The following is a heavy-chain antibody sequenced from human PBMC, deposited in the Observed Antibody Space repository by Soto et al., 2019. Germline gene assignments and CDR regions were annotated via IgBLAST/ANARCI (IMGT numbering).Heavy chain of an antibody. CDR2: ITSSSYT. J-gene: IGHJ4*02. V-gene: IGHV3-11*05. CDR3: ARDILASGTSRFDY. Sequence: QVQLVESGGGLVKPGGSLRLSCAASGFTFSDFYMTWIRQAPGKGLEWVSYITSSSYTNYADSVKGRFTISSDNAKNSLYLQMNSLRAEDTAVDYCARDILASGTSRFDYWGQGTLVTVSS. D-gene: IGHD2-15*01. CDR1: GFTFSDFY.